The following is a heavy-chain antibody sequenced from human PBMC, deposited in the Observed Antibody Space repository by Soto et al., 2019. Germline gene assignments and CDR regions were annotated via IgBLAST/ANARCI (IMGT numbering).Heavy chain of an antibody. CDR2: ISAYNGNT. D-gene: IGHD3-22*01. CDR3: ARAGQYYDASGYAN. Sequence: QVKLVQAGTEVKKPGASIKVSCKASGYSFATSGMSWVRQAPGQGLEWMGWISAYNGNTNYDQNLQDRVTMTTNTSTSTAYLELRNLRSDDTAVYYCARAGQYYDASGYANWGQGILVTVSS. V-gene: IGHV1-18*01. CDR1: GYSFATSG. J-gene: IGHJ4*02.